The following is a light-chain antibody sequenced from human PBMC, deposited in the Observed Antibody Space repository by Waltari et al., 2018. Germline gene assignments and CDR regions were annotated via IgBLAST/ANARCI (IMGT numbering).Light chain of an antibody. CDR1: QSVTTSS. J-gene: IGKJ1*01. CDR2: GAS. Sequence: EIVLTQSPGTLSLSPGERATLSCRASQSVTTSSLAWYQQTHGQAPRLLIYGASSNATYIPVRFGCSGSGRDFTLTISILEPEDFAVYYCQQYGSSTWTFGQGTKVEVK. CDR3: QQYGSSTWT. V-gene: IGKV3-20*01.